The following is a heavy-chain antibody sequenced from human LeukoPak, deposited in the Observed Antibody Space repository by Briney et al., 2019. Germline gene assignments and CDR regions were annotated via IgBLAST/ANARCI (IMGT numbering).Heavy chain of an antibody. Sequence: ASVRVSCKASGYTFTGYYMHWVRQAPGQGLEWMGWINLNSGGTNDAQKFQDRGTMTRDTSISTAYMEPSRLRSDDTAVYYCARREVAAAGDYYYYYYMDVWGKGTTVTISS. CDR3: ARREVAAAGDYYYYYYMDV. V-gene: IGHV1-2*02. D-gene: IGHD6-13*01. CDR1: GYTFTGYY. CDR2: INLNSGGT. J-gene: IGHJ6*03.